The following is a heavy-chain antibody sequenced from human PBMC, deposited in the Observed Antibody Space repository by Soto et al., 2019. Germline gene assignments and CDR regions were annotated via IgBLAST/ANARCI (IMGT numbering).Heavy chain of an antibody. CDR1: GGSIISYY. V-gene: IGHV4-4*07. CDR3: AREVVTLRRYSSSWQSSTRIDY. D-gene: IGHD6-13*01. Sequence: PSETLSLTCTVSGGSIISYYWSWIRQPAGKGLEWIGRIYTSGSTNYNPSLKSRVTMSVDTSKNQFSLKLSSVAAADTAVYYCAREVVTLRRYSSSWQSSTRIDYWGQGTLVTVSS. CDR2: IYTSGST. J-gene: IGHJ4*02.